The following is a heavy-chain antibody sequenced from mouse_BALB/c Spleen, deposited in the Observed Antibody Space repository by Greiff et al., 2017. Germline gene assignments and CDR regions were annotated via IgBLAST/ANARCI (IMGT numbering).Heavy chain of an antibody. CDR3: ARGSTVVAHFDY. CDR1: GFTFSSYG. J-gene: IGHJ2*01. D-gene: IGHD1-1*01. V-gene: IGHV5-6-3*01. CDR2: INSNGGST. Sequence: DVKLVESGGGLVQPGGSLKLSCAASGFTFSSYGMSWVRQTPDKRLELVATINSNGGSTYYPDSVKGRFTISRDNAKNTLYLQMSSLKSEDTAMYYCARGSTVVAHFDYWGQGTTLTVSS.